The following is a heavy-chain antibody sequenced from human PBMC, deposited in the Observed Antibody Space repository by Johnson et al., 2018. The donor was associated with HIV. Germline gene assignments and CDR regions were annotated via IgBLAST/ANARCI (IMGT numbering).Heavy chain of an antibody. V-gene: IGHV3-7*01. D-gene: IGHD6-13*01. CDR2: IKKEGREK. Sequence: EVQLVESGGGLVQPGGSLRLSCAASGFTFSSYWMSWVRQAPGKGLEWVATIKKEGREKYYVDSVKGRFTIPRANAKNSLYLQMNSLRAEDTAVYYCARAIAAAGTVGVDAFDIWGQGTMVTVSS. CDR3: ARAIAAAGTVGVDAFDI. CDR1: GFTFSSYW. J-gene: IGHJ3*02.